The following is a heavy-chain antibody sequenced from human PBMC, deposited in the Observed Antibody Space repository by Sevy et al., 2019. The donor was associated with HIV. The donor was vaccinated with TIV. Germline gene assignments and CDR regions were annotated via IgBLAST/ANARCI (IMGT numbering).Heavy chain of an antibody. J-gene: IGHJ4*02. CDR3: ASRVNLGMAMPRPFDY. Sequence: GGSLRLSCAASEFTFSNSAMHWFRQAPGKGLEWVAVISYDESRKYYVDSVKGRFTISRDNSDNMLYLQMNSLRVDDTAVYYCASRVNLGMAMPRPFDYWGQGTLVTVSS. D-gene: IGHD6-13*01. CDR2: ISYDESRK. V-gene: IGHV3-30*03. CDR1: EFTFSNSA.